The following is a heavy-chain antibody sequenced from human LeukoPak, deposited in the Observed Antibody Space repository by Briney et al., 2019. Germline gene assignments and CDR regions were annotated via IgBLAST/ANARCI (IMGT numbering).Heavy chain of an antibody. CDR2: MYHSGST. D-gene: IGHD5-18*01. V-gene: IGHV4-38-2*01. Sequence: PSETLSLTCAVSDYSISSGYYWGWIRQPPGKGLEWIGSMYHSGSTYYNPALKSRGTISVDTSKNQFSLKLSSVTAADTAVYYCARGYSYAYYFDYWGQGTLVTVSS. CDR1: DYSISSGYY. CDR3: ARGYSYAYYFDY. J-gene: IGHJ4*02.